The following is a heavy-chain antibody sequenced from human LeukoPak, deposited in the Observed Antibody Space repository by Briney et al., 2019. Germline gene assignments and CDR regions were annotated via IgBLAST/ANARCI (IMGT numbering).Heavy chain of an antibody. J-gene: IGHJ6*02. CDR2: ISVYNGNT. V-gene: IGHV1-18*01. Sequence: ASVKVSCKASGYTFTSYGISWVRQAPGQGLEWMGWISVYNGNTNYSQKLQGRVTMTTDTSTSTAYMELRSLRSDDTAVYYCARARSLRLVDDSSGYYLPYYYYYGMDVWGQGTTVTVSS. CDR1: GYTFTSYG. D-gene: IGHD3-22*01. CDR3: ARARSLRLVDDSSGYYLPYYYYYGMDV.